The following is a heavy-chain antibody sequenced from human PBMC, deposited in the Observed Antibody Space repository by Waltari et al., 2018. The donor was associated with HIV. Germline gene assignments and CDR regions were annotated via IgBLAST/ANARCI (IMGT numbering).Heavy chain of an antibody. V-gene: IGHV3-23*01. CDR3: AKAFYEDTAYYYDF. Sequence: EVQLMASGGGLVQPGGSRRLSCAASGFAFVSYAITWVRQSPERGLEWVAAIDGSGTKSFYADAVKGRFTRSRDNAKNTVFLQMNILRAADTAIYYCAKAFYEDTAYYYDFWGRGTRVTVSS. D-gene: IGHD3-22*01. CDR2: IDGSGTKS. CDR1: GFAFVSYA. J-gene: IGHJ4*02.